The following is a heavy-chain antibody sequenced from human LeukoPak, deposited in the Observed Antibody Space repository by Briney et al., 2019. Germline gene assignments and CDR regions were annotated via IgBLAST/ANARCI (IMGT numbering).Heavy chain of an antibody. CDR3: ASPAGYCSSTSCFYV. J-gene: IGHJ4*02. Sequence: ASVKVSCKASGGTXISYAISWVRQAPGQGLEWMGGIIPIFGTANYAQKFQGRVTITADESTSTAYMELSSLRSEDTAVYYCASPAGYCSSTSCFYVWGQGTLVTVSS. CDR2: IIPIFGTA. V-gene: IGHV1-69*13. CDR1: GGTXISYA. D-gene: IGHD2-2*01.